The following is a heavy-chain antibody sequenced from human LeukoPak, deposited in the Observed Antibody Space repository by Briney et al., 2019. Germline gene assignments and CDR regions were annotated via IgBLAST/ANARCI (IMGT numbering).Heavy chain of an antibody. CDR2: IDGGGSTT. CDR3: AGSGSSSF. J-gene: IGHJ1*01. CDR1: GFTFSSSW. D-gene: IGHD1-26*01. Sequence: GGSLRLSCTASGFTFSSSWMHWVRQAPGKGLVWVTRIDGGGSTTHYADSVKGRFTISRDNAKNTLYLRMNSLRAEDTAVYFCAGSGSSSFWGQGALVTVSS. V-gene: IGHV3-74*01.